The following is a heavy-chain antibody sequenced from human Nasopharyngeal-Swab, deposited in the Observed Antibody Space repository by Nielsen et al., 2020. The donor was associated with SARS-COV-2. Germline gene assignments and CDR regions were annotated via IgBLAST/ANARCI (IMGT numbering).Heavy chain of an antibody. CDR3: ARLNSGSYPDY. D-gene: IGHD1-26*01. V-gene: IGHV5-51*01. Sequence: VRQMPGKGLEWMGIIYPGDSDTRYSTSFQGQVTISADKSISTAYLQWSSLKASDTAMYYCARLNSGSYPDYWGQGTLVTVSS. J-gene: IGHJ4*02. CDR2: IYPGDSDT.